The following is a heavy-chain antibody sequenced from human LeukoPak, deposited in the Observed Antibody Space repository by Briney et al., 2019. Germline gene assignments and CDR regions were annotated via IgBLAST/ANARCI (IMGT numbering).Heavy chain of an antibody. CDR2: ISSNADTI. J-gene: IGHJ4*02. D-gene: IGHD3-16*01. CDR1: GFAFSSYE. V-gene: IGHV3-48*03. Sequence: SLRLSCAASGFAFSSYEMSWVRQAPGKGLEWVSYISSNADTIYYADSVKGRFTISRDNAKKSLYLQMHSLRVEDTAVYYCSSAYGGLLDHWGQGTLVTVSS. CDR3: SSAYGGLLDH.